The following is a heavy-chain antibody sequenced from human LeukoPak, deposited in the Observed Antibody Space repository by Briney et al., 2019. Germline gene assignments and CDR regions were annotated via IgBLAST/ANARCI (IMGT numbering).Heavy chain of an antibody. D-gene: IGHD5-18*01. CDR2: ISSSGSSI. CDR1: GFTFSNYE. Sequence: GGSLRLSCAASGFTFSNYEMNWVRQAPGKGLEWVSYISSSGSSIYYADSVKGRFTISRDNAKNSLYLQMNSLRAEDTAVYYCAREASGYSYGLDAFDIWGQGTMVTVSS. J-gene: IGHJ3*02. CDR3: AREASGYSYGLDAFDI. V-gene: IGHV3-48*03.